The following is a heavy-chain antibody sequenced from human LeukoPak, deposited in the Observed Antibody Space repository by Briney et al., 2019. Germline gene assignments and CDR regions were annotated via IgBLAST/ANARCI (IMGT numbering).Heavy chain of an antibody. CDR3: ARVYRYCSGGSCYYYYGMDV. CDR2: IWYDGSNK. Sequence: TGGSLRLSCAASGFTFSSYGMHWVRQAPGKGLEWVAVIWYDGSNKYYADSVKGRFTISRDNSKNTLYLQMNSLRAEDTAVYYCARVYRYCSGGSCYYYYGMDVWGQGTTVTVSS. D-gene: IGHD2-15*01. CDR1: GFTFSSYG. J-gene: IGHJ6*02. V-gene: IGHV3-33*01.